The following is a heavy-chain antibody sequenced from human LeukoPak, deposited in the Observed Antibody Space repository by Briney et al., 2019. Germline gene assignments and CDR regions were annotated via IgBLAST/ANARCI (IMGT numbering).Heavy chain of an antibody. J-gene: IGHJ1*01. CDR2: IIPIFGTA. Sequence: SVKVSCKASGGTFSSYAISWVRQAPGQGLEWMGGIIPIFGTANYAQKFQGRVTITTDESTSTAYMELSSLRSEDTAVYYCASGGAVAGGNFQHWGQGTLVTFSS. CDR3: ASGGAVAGGNFQH. CDR1: GGTFSSYA. V-gene: IGHV1-69*05. D-gene: IGHD6-19*01.